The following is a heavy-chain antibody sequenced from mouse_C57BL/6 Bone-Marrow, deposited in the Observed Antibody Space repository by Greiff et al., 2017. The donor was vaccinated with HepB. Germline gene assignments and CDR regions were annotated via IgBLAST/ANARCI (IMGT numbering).Heavy chain of an antibody. CDR1: GFNIKDDY. J-gene: IGHJ2*01. CDR3: TTNVGVFFDY. CDR2: IDPENGDT. Sequence: VQLQQSGAELVRPGASVKLSCTAPGFNIKDDYMHWVKQRPEQGLEWIGWIDPENGDTEYASKFQGKATITADTSSNTAYLQLSSLTSEDTAVYYCTTNVGVFFDYWGQGTTLTVSS. V-gene: IGHV14-4*01.